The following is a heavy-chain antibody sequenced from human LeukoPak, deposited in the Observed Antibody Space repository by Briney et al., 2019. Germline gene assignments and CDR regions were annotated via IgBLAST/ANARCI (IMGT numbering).Heavy chain of an antibody. J-gene: IGHJ4*02. CDR1: GGSISSSSYS. CDR2: IYYSGST. CDR3: ARRSKAGMDY. Sequence: SETLSLTCTVSGGSISSSSYSWGWIRQPPGKGLEWIGSIYYSGSTYYNLSLKSRVTISVDTSKNQFSLKLSSVTAADTAVYYCARRSKAGMDYWGQGTLVTVSS. V-gene: IGHV4-39*01. D-gene: IGHD6-19*01.